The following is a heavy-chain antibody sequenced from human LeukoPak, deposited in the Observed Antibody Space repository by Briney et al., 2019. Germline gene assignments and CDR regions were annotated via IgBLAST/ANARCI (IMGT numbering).Heavy chain of an antibody. D-gene: IGHD6-19*01. CDR2: ISAYNGNT. CDR3: AREREVIRSGWYFDEGNAFDI. CDR1: GYTFTSYG. J-gene: IGHJ3*02. V-gene: IGHV1-18*01. Sequence: VASVKVSCKASGYTFTSYGISWVRQAPGQGLEWMGWISAYNGNTNYAQKLQGRVTMTTDTSTSTAYMELRSLRSDDTAVYYCAREREVIRSGWYFDEGNAFDIWGQGTMVTVSS.